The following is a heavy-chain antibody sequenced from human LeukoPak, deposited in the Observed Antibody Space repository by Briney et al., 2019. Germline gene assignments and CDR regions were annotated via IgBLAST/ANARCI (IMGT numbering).Heavy chain of an antibody. J-gene: IGHJ4*02. Sequence: GGSLRLSCTASGFSFSGHWMHWARQLPGKGMVWVSRISPTGSTTSYADSVKGRFTVSRDNAKNTLYLQVNNLRAEDTAVYYCARGPNSNWSGLDFWGQGTLVTVSS. CDR2: ISPTGSTT. CDR1: GFSFSGHW. CDR3: ARGPNSNWSGLDF. V-gene: IGHV3-74*01. D-gene: IGHD6-6*01.